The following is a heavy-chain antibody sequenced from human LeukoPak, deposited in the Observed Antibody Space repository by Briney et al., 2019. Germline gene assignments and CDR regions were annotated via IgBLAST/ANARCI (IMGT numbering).Heavy chain of an antibody. CDR3: ARGVWSSHYDILTGFYYFDY. Sequence: SETLSLTCTVSGGSISSYYWSWIRQPPGKDLDWIGFIYYIGSTNYNPSLKGRVTISVDTSKNQFSLKLSSVTAADTAVYYCARGVWSSHYDILTGFYYFDYWGQGTLVTVSS. CDR2: IYYIGST. J-gene: IGHJ4*02. D-gene: IGHD3-9*01. V-gene: IGHV4-59*01. CDR1: GGSISSYY.